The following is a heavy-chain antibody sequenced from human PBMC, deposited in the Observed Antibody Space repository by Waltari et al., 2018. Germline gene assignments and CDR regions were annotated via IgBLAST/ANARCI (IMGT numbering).Heavy chain of an antibody. V-gene: IGHV3-66*03. Sequence: EVQLVESGGGVIQSGGSLRLSCAASGLTVISNYMSCGGQAQGKCLEWLSVILCFVSAYLADSLKRRSTFSRANSKKTLFLHINGLRAEETAVYYCARDSRGGLFFDYWGQGTLVTVSS. CDR3: ARDSRGGLFFDY. J-gene: IGHJ4*02. CDR1: GLTVISNY. CDR2: ILCFVSA.